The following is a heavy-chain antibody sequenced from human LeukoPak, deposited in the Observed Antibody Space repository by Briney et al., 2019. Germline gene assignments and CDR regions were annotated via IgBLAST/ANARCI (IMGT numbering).Heavy chain of an antibody. CDR3: TRDLMDYDVSTGLHHYYMDV. CDR1: GFSFSSYW. CDR2: IKSDGSST. Sequence: GGSLRLSCAASGFSFSSYWMYWVRQVAGKGLVWVSRIKSDGSSTSYADSVKGRFTISRDNAKNTLYLQMNTLRVEDTAVYYCTRDLMDYDVSTGLHHYYMDVWGQGTTVTVSS. D-gene: IGHD3-9*01. V-gene: IGHV3-74*01. J-gene: IGHJ6*02.